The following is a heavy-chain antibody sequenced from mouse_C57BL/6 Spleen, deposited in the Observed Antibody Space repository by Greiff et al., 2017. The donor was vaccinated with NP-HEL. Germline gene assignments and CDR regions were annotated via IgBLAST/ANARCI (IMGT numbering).Heavy chain of an antibody. Sequence: EVQLQQSGAELVKPGASVKLSCTASGFNIKDYYMHWVKQRTEQGLEWIGRIDPEDGEPKYAPKFQGKATITADTSSNTAYLQLSSLTSEDTAVYYCARYVYGSSYRYFDVWGTGTTVTVSS. V-gene: IGHV14-2*01. D-gene: IGHD1-1*01. CDR3: ARYVYGSSYRYFDV. CDR2: IDPEDGEP. J-gene: IGHJ1*03. CDR1: GFNIKDYY.